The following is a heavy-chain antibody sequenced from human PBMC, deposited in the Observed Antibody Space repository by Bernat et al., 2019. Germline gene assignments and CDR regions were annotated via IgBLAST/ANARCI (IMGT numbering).Heavy chain of an antibody. J-gene: IGHJ5*02. D-gene: IGHD1-26*01. CDR3: AHRPPVGGTNWFDP. Sequence: QITLKESGPTLVKPTQTLTLTYTFSGFSLSTSGVGVGWIRQPPGKALEWLALIYWDDDKRYSPSLKSRLTITKDTSKNQVVLTMTNMDPVDTATYYCAHRPPVGGTNWFDPWGQGTLVTVSS. V-gene: IGHV2-5*02. CDR2: IYWDDDK. CDR1: GFSLSTSGVG.